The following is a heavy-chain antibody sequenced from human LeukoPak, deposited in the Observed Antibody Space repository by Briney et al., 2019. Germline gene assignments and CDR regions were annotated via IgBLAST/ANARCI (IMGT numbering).Heavy chain of an antibody. V-gene: IGHV3-30*18. Sequence: PGGSLRLSCAASGFTFSSYGMHWVRQAPGKGLEWVAVISYDGSNKYYADSVKARFTISRDNSKNTLSLQMNSLRAEDTAVYYCAKAILYSSGWSRAFDIWGQGTMVTVSS. CDR1: GFTFSSYG. J-gene: IGHJ3*02. CDR3: AKAILYSSGWSRAFDI. D-gene: IGHD6-19*01. CDR2: ISYDGSNK.